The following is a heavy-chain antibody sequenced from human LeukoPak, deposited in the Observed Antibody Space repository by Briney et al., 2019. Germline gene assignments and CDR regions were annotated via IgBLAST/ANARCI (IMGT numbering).Heavy chain of an antibody. CDR1: GDSISTYY. Sequence: SETLSHTCTVSGDSISTYYWSWIRQPPGKGLEWIACIYYTGNTKYNPSLKSRVTISIDTSKNQLSLKLNSVTAADTAVYYCARAKKTVAGFFDFWGQGTLLTVSS. CDR3: ARAKKTVAGFFDF. V-gene: IGHV4-59*01. D-gene: IGHD6-19*01. J-gene: IGHJ4*02. CDR2: IYYTGNT.